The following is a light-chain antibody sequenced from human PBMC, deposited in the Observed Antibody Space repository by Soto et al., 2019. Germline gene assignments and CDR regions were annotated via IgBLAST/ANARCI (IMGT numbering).Light chain of an antibody. CDR1: QGISSY. V-gene: IGKV1-9*01. CDR3: QQRSNWPLTWT. CDR2: GAS. Sequence: DIQLTQSPSFLSASVGDRVTITCRASQGISSYLAWYQQRPGEPPELLIYGASTLRPGVASRFSGSGSGTEFTLTISSLQPEDFAVYYCQQRSNWPLTWTFGQGTKVEIK. J-gene: IGKJ1*01.